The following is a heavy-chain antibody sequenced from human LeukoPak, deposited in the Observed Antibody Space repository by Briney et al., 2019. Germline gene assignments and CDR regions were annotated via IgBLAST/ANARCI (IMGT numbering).Heavy chain of an antibody. V-gene: IGHV4-59*01. D-gene: IGHD6-13*01. J-gene: IGHJ3*02. Sequence: PSETLSLTCTVSGGSISSYYWSWIRQPPGKGLEWIGYIYYSGSTNYNPSLKSRVTISVDTSKNQFSLKLSSVTAADTAVFYCARVLSSSTWYRAFDIWGQGTMVTVSS. CDR3: ARVLSSSTWYRAFDI. CDR1: GGSISSYY. CDR2: IYYSGST.